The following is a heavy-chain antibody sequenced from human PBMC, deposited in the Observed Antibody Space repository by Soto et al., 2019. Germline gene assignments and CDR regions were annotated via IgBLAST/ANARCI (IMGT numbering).Heavy chain of an antibody. CDR1: GGSISSSNW. CDR2: IYHSGST. V-gene: IGHV4-4*02. J-gene: IGHJ5*02. D-gene: IGHD1-20*01. Sequence: SETLSLTCAVSGGSISSSNWWSWVRQPPGKGLEWIGEIYHSGSTNYNPSLKSRVTISVDKSKNQFSLKLSSVTAADTAVYYCARDPGYNWNRFDPWGQGTLVTVSS. CDR3: ARDPGYNWNRFDP.